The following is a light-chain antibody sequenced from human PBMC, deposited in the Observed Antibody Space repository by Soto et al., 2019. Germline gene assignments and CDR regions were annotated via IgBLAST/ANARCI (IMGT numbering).Light chain of an antibody. Sequence: DIQMTQSPSTLSASVGDRVTITCRASQSINTWLAWYQQKPGKAPKLLIYKASSLESGVPSRFSGSGSGTEFTLTISSLQPDDFATYYCQHYDSYSYTFGQGTKLESK. V-gene: IGKV1-5*03. CDR2: KAS. CDR3: QHYDSYSYT. CDR1: QSINTW. J-gene: IGKJ2*01.